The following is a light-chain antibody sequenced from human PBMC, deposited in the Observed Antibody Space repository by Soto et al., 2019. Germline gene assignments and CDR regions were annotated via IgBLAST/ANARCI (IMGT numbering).Light chain of an antibody. CDR1: SSNIGGNS. CDR2: DYN. V-gene: IGLV1-51*01. Sequence: QSALTQLPSVSAAPGRTGTISCLGSSSNIGGNSVSWYQQLPGTAPKLLIYDYNKRPSGIPDRFSGSKSGTSATLGITGFQTGDEADYYCGSWDSSVSAYVFGTGTKVTVL. J-gene: IGLJ1*01. CDR3: GSWDSSVSAYV.